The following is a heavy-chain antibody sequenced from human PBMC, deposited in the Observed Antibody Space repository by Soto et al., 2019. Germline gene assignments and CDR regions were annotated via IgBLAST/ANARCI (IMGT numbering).Heavy chain of an antibody. CDR3: ARGGRQQLIPAPISYKIDY. V-gene: IGHV4-34*01. D-gene: IGHD6-13*01. Sequence: QVQLQQWGAGLLKPSETLSLTCAVYGGSFSGYYWSWIRQPPGKGLAWIGEINHSGRTNYNPSLKSRVTISVDMSKNQFSLKLSSVTAADTAVYYCARGGRQQLIPAPISYKIDYWGQGTLVTVSS. CDR1: GGSFSGYY. CDR2: INHSGRT. J-gene: IGHJ4*02.